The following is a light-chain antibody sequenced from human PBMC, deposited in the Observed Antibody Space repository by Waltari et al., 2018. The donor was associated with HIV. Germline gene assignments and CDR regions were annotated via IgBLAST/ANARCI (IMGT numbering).Light chain of an antibody. CDR3: NSYTKNNTWV. J-gene: IGLJ3*02. CDR1: SSDVGGYTH. CDR2: EVS. V-gene: IGLV2-14*01. Sequence: SALTQPASVSGSPGQSITIPCTGHSSDVGGYTHVAWYQQSSVKAPKLMIYEVSNRPSGVSNRFSGSKSVSTASLTISGLQAEDEADYYCNSYTKNNTWVFGGGTKLTVL.